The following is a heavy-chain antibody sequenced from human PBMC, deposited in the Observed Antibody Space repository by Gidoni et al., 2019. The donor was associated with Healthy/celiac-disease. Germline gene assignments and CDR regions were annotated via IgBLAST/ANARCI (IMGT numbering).Heavy chain of an antibody. D-gene: IGHD2-15*01. V-gene: IGHV4-30-2*01. CDR3: ARGYCSGGSCSGVHP. J-gene: IGHJ5*02. CDR2: IYHSGST. CDR1: GGSISSGGYS. Sequence: QLQLQESASGLVKPSQTMSLTCAVSGGSISSGGYSWSWIRQPPGKGLEWIGYIYHSGSTYYNPSLKSRVTISVDRSKNQFSLKLSSVTAADTAVYYCARGYCSGGSCSGVHPWGQGTLVTVSS.